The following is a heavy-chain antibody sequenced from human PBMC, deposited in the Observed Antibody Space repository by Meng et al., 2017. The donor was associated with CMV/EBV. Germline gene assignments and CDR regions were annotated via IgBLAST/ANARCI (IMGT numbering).Heavy chain of an antibody. V-gene: IGHV1-18*01. CDR1: GYTFTSYG. D-gene: IGHD2-2*01. Sequence: ASVKVSCKASGYTFTSYGISWVRQAPGQGLEWMGWLSAYNGNTNYAQKLQGRVTMTTDTSTSTAYMELRSLRSDDTAVYYCARDQVQAKVVPASDYYGMDVWGQGTTVTVSS. J-gene: IGHJ6*02. CDR3: ARDQVQAKVVPASDYYGMDV. CDR2: LSAYNGNT.